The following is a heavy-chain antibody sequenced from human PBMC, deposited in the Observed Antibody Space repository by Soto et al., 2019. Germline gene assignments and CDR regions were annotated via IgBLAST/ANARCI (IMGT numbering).Heavy chain of an antibody. J-gene: IGHJ3*02. CDR3: ARQRYCSGGSCFLISDAFDI. CDR1: GYIFASYW. V-gene: IGHV5-51*01. Sequence: PGESLKISCQGSGYIFASYWIGWVRQMPGKGLEWMGIIYPGDSDTRYSPSFQGQVTISADKSISTAYLQWSSLKASDTAIYYCARQRYCSGGSCFLISDAFDIWGQGTVVTVSS. CDR2: IYPGDSDT. D-gene: IGHD2-15*01.